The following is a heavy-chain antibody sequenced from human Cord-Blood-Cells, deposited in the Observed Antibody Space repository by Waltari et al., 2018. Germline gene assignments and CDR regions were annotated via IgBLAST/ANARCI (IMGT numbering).Heavy chain of an antibody. V-gene: IGHV4-61*01. CDR3: ARVSDFYYYGMDV. CDR1: GGSVSSGSYY. D-gene: IGHD3-3*01. Sequence: QVQLQESGPGLVKPSETLSLTCTVSGGSVSSGSYYWSWIRQPPGKGLELIGYIYYSGSTNYNPSIKSRVTISVDTSKNQFSLKLSSVTAADTAVYYCARVSDFYYYGMDVWGQGTTVTVSS. CDR2: IYYSGST. J-gene: IGHJ6*02.